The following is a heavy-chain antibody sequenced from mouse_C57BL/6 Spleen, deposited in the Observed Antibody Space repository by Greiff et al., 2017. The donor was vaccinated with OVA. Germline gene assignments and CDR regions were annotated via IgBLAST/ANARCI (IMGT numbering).Heavy chain of an antibody. CDR1: GYTFTSYW. V-gene: IGHV14-3*01. Sequence: VQLQQPGAELVKPGASVKLSCKASGYTFTSYWMHWVKQRPEQGLEWIGRIDPANGNTKYAPKFQGKATITADTSSNTAYLQLSSLTSEDTAIYCCALNWDDYAMDYWGQGASVTVSS. J-gene: IGHJ4*01. D-gene: IGHD4-1*01. CDR3: ALNWDDYAMDY. CDR2: IDPANGNT.